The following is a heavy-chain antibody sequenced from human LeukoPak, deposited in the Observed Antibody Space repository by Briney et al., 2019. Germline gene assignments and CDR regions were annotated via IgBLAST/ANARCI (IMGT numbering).Heavy chain of an antibody. Sequence: ASVKVSCKVSGYTLTELSMHWVRQAPGKGLEWMGGFDPEDGETIYAQKFQGRVTMTEATSTDTAYMELSSLRSEDTAVYYCATFELAYCGGDCYSVWGQGTLVTVSS. CDR3: ATFELAYCGGDCYSV. CDR1: GYTLTELS. CDR2: FDPEDGET. V-gene: IGHV1-24*01. J-gene: IGHJ4*02. D-gene: IGHD2-21*02.